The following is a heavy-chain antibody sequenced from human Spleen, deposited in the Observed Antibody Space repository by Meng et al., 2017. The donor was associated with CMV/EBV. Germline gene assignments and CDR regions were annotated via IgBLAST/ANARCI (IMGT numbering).Heavy chain of an antibody. D-gene: IGHD2-15*01. Sequence: GESLKISCAASGFSFSSHGMHWVRQAPGKGLEWVTFIRYDGSDKYYADSVKGRFITSRDNSEKMLYLQMNSLRAEDTAVYYCARVIGYCSGGSCYSSAPYYYYYGMDAWGQGTTVTVSS. V-gene: IGHV3-30*02. CDR2: IRYDGSDK. J-gene: IGHJ6*02. CDR3: ARVIGYCSGGSCYSSAPYYYYYGMDA. CDR1: GFSFSSHG.